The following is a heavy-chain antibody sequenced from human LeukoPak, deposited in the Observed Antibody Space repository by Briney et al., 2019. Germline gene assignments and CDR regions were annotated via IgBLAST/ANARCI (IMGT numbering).Heavy chain of an antibody. CDR1: GYTLTELS. J-gene: IGHJ4*02. CDR3: AGTSIAASPFDY. D-gene: IGHD6-6*01. Sequence: ASVKVSCKVSGYTLTELSMHWVRQAPGKGLEWMGGFDPEDGETIYAQKFQGRVTMTEDTSTDTAYMELSSLRSEDTAVYYCAGTSIAASPFDYWGQGTLVTVSP. CDR2: FDPEDGET. V-gene: IGHV1-24*01.